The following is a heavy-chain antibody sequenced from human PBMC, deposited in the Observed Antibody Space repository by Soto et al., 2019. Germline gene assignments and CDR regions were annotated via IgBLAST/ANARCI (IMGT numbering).Heavy chain of an antibody. CDR1: GGSISTYY. CDR3: ARYCSGAKCLDQ. V-gene: IGHV4-59*08. CDR2: ISRSGDT. Sequence: PSETLSLTCTVSGGSISTYYWSWIRQPPEKGLEWIGYISRSGDTNYNPSLKSRVTMSVDTSKNQFSLKMSSVTAADTAVYYCARYCSGAKCLDQWGQGTLVTVS. J-gene: IGHJ4*02. D-gene: IGHD2-15*01.